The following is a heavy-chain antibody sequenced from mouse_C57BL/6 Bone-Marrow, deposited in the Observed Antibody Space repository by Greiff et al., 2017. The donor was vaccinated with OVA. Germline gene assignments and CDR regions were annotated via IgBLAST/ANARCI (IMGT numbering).Heavy chain of an antibody. CDR3: ARSVAGTSGDY. J-gene: IGHJ2*01. Sequence: QAQLQQSGAELARPGASVKLSCKASGYTFTSYGISWVKQRTGQGLEWIGEIYPRSGNTYYNEKFKGKATLTADKSSSTAYMELRSLTSEDSAVYFCARSVAGTSGDYWGQGTTLTVSS. D-gene: IGHD3-2*02. CDR2: IYPRSGNT. V-gene: IGHV1-81*01. CDR1: GYTFTSYG.